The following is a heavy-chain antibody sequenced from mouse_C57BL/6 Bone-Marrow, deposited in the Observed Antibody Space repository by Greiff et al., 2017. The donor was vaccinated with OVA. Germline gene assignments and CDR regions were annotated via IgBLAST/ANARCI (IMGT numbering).Heavy chain of an antibody. Sequence: EVQLQESGGGLVQPGGSMKLSCVASGFTFSNYWMNWVRQSPEKGLEWVAQIRLKSDNYATQYAESVKGRFTISRDDSKSSVYLQMNNLRAEDTGIYYCTVDSSGSGYYFDYWGQGTTLTVSS. CDR1: GFTFSNYW. CDR3: TVDSSGSGYYFDY. J-gene: IGHJ2*01. V-gene: IGHV6-3*01. CDR2: IRLKSDNYAT. D-gene: IGHD3-2*02.